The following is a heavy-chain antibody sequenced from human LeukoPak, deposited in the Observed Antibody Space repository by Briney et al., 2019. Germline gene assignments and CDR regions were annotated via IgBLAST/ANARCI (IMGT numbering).Heavy chain of an antibody. V-gene: IGHV4-59*01. D-gene: IGHD6-6*01. Sequence: SETLSLTCTVSGGSISSYYWSWIRQPPGKGLEWIGYIYYSGSTNYNPSLKSRVTISVDTSKNQFSLKLSSVTAADTAAYYCARRLAARDAFDIWGQGTMVTVSS. CDR3: ARRLAARDAFDI. CDR1: GGSISSYY. J-gene: IGHJ3*02. CDR2: IYYSGST.